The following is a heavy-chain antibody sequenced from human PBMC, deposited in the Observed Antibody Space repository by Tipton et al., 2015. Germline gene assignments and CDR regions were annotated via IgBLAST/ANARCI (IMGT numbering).Heavy chain of an antibody. CDR3: ARGVPGPGTNWFDS. J-gene: IGHJ5*01. Sequence: TLSLTCTVSGGSISSRSYYWGWIRQPPGKGLQWLASVYNSGTTYYNASLKSRVTISVDRPKNEVSLKLTSVTAADTALYYCARGVPGPGTNWFDSWGQGTLVTVSS. CDR2: VYNSGTT. V-gene: IGHV4-39*01. D-gene: IGHD2-2*01. CDR1: GGSISSRSYY.